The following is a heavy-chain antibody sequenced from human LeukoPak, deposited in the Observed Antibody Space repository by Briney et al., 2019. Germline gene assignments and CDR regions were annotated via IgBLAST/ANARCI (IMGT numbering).Heavy chain of an antibody. CDR1: GFTFSSYG. Sequence: GGSLRLSCAASGFTFSSYGMSWVRQAPGKGLEWVSAISGSGGSTYYADSVKGRFTISRDNSKNTLYLQMNSLRAEDTAVYYCAKVLTDYYYMDVWGKGTTVTISS. CDR2: ISGSGGST. V-gene: IGHV3-23*01. D-gene: IGHD3-9*01. CDR3: AKVLTDYYYMDV. J-gene: IGHJ6*03.